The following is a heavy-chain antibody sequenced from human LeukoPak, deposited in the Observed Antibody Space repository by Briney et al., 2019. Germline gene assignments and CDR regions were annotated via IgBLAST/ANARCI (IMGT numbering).Heavy chain of an antibody. D-gene: IGHD1-26*01. CDR3: AKPREDVDYLDY. CDR2: ISYDGSNK. V-gene: IGHV3-30*18. J-gene: IGHJ4*02. Sequence: PERSLRLSCAASGFTFSSYGMHWVRQAPGKGLEWVAVISYDGSNKYYADSVKGRFTISRDNSKNTLYLQMNSLRAEDTAVYYCAKPREDVDYLDYWGQGTLVTVSS. CDR1: GFTFSSYG.